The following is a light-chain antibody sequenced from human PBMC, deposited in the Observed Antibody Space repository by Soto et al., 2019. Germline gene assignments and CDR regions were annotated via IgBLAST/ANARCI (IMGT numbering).Light chain of an antibody. J-gene: IGLJ1*01. CDR3: CSFAGSYTSFV. V-gene: IGLV2-11*01. Sequence: QSVLTQPRSVSGSPGQSVTISCTGTSNYASWYQQHPGKAPKLIISDVNKRPSGVPDRFSGSKSGRTASLTISGLLAEDEADYYCCSFAGSYTSFVFATGTKVTVL. CDR1: SNY. CDR2: DVN.